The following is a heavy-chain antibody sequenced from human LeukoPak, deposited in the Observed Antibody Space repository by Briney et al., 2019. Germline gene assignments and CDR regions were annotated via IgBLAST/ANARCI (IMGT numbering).Heavy chain of an antibody. V-gene: IGHV1-2*02. CDR1: GYTFTGYY. Sequence: GASVKVSCKASGYTFTGYYMHWVRQAPGQGLEWMGWINPNSGGTNYAQKFQGRVTMTRDTSISTAYMELSRLRSDDTAVYYCARDRSTVVTGYFDYWAREPWSPSPQ. J-gene: IGHJ4*02. D-gene: IGHD4-23*01. CDR3: ARDRSTVVTGYFDY. CDR2: INPNSGGT.